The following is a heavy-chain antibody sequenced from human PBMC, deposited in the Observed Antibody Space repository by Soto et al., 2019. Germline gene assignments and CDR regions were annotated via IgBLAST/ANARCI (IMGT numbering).Heavy chain of an antibody. CDR1: GGTFSSYA. J-gene: IGHJ4*02. CDR3: ARVGFNYYDSSGYVYYFDY. Sequence: QVQLVQSGAEVKKPGSSVKVSCKASGGTFSSYAISWVRQAPGQGLEWMGGIIPIFGTANCAQKFQGRVTITADESTSTAYMELSSLRSEDTAVYYCARVGFNYYDSSGYVYYFDYWGQGTLVTVSS. D-gene: IGHD3-22*01. CDR2: IIPIFGTA. V-gene: IGHV1-69*01.